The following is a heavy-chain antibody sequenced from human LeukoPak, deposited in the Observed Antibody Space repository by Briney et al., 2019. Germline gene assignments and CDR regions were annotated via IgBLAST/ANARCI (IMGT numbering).Heavy chain of an antibody. V-gene: IGHV4-39*01. CDR3: ARQSAAAGTRDDAFDI. Sequence: SETLSLTCTVSGGSISSSSYYWGWIRQPPGKGLEWIGSISYSGTTYYNPSLKSRVTISVDTSKNQFSLKLSSVTAADTAVYYCARQSAAAGTRDDAFDIWGQGTMVTVSS. CDR2: ISYSGTT. CDR1: GGSISSSSYY. D-gene: IGHD6-13*01. J-gene: IGHJ3*02.